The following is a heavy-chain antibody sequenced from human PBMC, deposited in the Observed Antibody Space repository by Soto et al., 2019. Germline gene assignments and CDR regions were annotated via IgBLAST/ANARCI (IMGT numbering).Heavy chain of an antibody. CDR3: AKDFSTSRLGFDY. J-gene: IGHJ4*02. V-gene: IGHV3-49*04. Sequence: GSLRLSCSTPVFSCGDFALSWVRQAPGRGLEWVGIIRGNTYDGRTAYAASVKGRFTISKDESNSIAYLQMDSLKSEDTGMYYCAKDFSTSRLGFDYWGLGTLVTVSS. CDR1: VFSCGDFA. CDR2: IRGNTYDGRT.